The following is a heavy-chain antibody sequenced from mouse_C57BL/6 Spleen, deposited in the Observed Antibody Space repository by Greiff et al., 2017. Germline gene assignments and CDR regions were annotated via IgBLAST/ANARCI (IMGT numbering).Heavy chain of an antibody. CDR1: GYTFTSYW. D-gene: IGHD1-1*01. J-gene: IGHJ2*01. Sequence: QVQLQQPGAELVKPGASVKLSCKASGYTFTSYWMHWVKQRPGRGLEWIGRIDPNSGGTKYNEKFKGKATLTADKSSSTAYMQLSSLTSEDSGVYFCAISYYGSSYFDYWGQGTTLTVSS. CDR3: AISYYGSSYFDY. V-gene: IGHV1-62-3*01. CDR2: IDPNSGGT.